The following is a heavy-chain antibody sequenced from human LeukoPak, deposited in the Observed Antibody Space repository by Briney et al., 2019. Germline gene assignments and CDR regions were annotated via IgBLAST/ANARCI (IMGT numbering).Heavy chain of an antibody. Sequence: ASVKVSCKASGYTFTSYGISWVRQAPGQGLEWMGWISAYNGNTNYAQKLQGRVTMTTDTSTSTAYMELRSLRSDDTAVYYCASYGYCSSTSCSPLNYYYYYYMDVWGKGTTVTVSS. J-gene: IGHJ6*03. CDR3: ASYGYCSSTSCSPLNYYYYYYMDV. CDR1: GYTFTSYG. CDR2: ISAYNGNT. D-gene: IGHD2-2*01. V-gene: IGHV1-18*01.